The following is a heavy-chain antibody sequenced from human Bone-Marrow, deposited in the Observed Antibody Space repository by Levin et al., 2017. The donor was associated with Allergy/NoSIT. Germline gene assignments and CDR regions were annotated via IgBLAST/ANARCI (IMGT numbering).Heavy chain of an antibody. CDR2: IYSTGST. V-gene: IGHV4-59*01. CDR3: ARIRQWLPYYFDH. J-gene: IGHJ4*02. Sequence: SETLSLTCTVSGGSITNFYWSWVRQPPGKGLEWIGYIYSTGSTNYNLSLKSRVTISVDSSKNQFSLKLTSVTAADTAVYYCARIRQWLPYYFDHWGQGTLVTVSS. CDR1: GGSITNFY. D-gene: IGHD6-19*01.